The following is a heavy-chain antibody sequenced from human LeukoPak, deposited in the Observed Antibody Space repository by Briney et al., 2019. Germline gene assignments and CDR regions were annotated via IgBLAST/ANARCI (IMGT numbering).Heavy chain of an antibody. V-gene: IGHV3-21*01. J-gene: IGHJ4*02. D-gene: IGHD2-15*01. CDR2: ISSDSGST. CDR1: GFTFSAYT. CDR3: AKAEGYCSGTWCFRWFDW. Sequence: GGSLRLSCAASGFTFSAYTMNWVRQAPGMGLEWVSSISSDSGSTPYADSVKGRFTISRDNAEDSLYLQMNSPRAEDTAVYYCAKAEGYCSGTWCFRWFDWWGQGTLVTVSS.